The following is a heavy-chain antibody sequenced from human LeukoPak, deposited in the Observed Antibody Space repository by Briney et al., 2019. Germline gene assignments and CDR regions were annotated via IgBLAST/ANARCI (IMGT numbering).Heavy chain of an antibody. CDR3: ARPIAAGILFYY. D-gene: IGHD6-13*01. CDR1: GYTFTGYY. V-gene: IGHV1-2*02. Sequence: ASVKVSCKASGYTFTGYYMHWVRQAPGQGLEWMGWINPNSGGTNYAQKFQGRVTITRDTSISTAYMGLSRLRSDYTAVYYCARPIAAGILFYYWGQRPLVTVSS. J-gene: IGHJ4*02. CDR2: INPNSGGT.